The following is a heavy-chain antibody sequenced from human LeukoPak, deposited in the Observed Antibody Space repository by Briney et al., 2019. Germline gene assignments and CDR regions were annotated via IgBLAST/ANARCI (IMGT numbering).Heavy chain of an antibody. J-gene: IGHJ6*02. Sequence: GGSLRLSCAASGFTFDDYAMHWVRQAPGEGLEWVSGISWNSGSIGYADSVKGRFTISRDNAKNSLYLQMNSLRAEDTALYYCAKDMERSPYYYGMDVWGQGTTVTVSS. V-gene: IGHV3-9*01. CDR1: GFTFDDYA. CDR3: AKDMERSPYYYGMDV. CDR2: ISWNSGSI. D-gene: IGHD3-3*01.